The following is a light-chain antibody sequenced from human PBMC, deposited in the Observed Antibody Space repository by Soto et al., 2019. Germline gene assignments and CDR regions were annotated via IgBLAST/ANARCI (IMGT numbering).Light chain of an antibody. CDR3: QQYNTYSWT. V-gene: IGKV1-5*01. CDR1: QSISSW. CDR2: GAS. Sequence: DIQMTQSPSTLSASVGDRVTITCRASQSISSWLAWYQQKPGKAPKLLIYGASTLESGVPSRFSGSGSATEFTLTISSLHPDDFATYYCQQYNTYSWTFGQGTKVEIK. J-gene: IGKJ1*01.